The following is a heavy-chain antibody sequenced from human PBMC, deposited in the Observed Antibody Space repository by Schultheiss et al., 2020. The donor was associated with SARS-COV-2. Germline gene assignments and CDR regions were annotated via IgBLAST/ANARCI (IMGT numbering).Heavy chain of an antibody. D-gene: IGHD3-16*01. CDR1: GGSISSGGYY. CDR2: INHSGST. V-gene: IGHV4-31*03. Sequence: SETLSLTCTVSGGSISSGGYYWSWIRQHPGKGLEWIGEINHSGSTNYNPSLKSRVTISVDTSKNQFSLKLSSVTAADTAVYYCARGSRRGYSPLGYWGQGTLVTVSS. J-gene: IGHJ4*02. CDR3: ARGSRRGYSPLGY.